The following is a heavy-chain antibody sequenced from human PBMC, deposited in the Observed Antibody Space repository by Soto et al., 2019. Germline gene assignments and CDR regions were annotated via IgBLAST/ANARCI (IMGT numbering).Heavy chain of an antibody. V-gene: IGHV3-74*01. CDR1: GFTFRNYW. J-gene: IGHJ6*02. CDR3: AKDYYDFWSGYYKGVYYYYGMDV. D-gene: IGHD3-3*01. CDR2: INSDGSTT. Sequence: GGSLRLSCAASGFTFRNYWMHWVRQAPGKGLVWVSRINSDGSTTSYADSVKGRFTISRDNAKNTLSLQMNSLRAEDTAVYYCAKDYYDFWSGYYKGVYYYYGMDVWGQGTTVTVSS.